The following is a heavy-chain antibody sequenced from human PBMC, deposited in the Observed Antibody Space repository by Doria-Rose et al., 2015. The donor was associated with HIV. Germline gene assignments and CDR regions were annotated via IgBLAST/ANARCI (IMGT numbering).Heavy chain of an antibody. V-gene: IGHV4-31*03. D-gene: IGHD3-3*01. CDR3: ARMGSYRELDY. CDR2: TYYTGTS. CDR1: GASVSSRGYY. Sequence: CSLSGASVSSRGYYCNWIGPVPLKGLESLGYTYYTGTSDYSPSLKSRLNMAVDTSKNQFSLKLSFVTVADTAVYYCARMGSYRELDYWGQGARGIGSA. J-gene: IGHJ4*02.